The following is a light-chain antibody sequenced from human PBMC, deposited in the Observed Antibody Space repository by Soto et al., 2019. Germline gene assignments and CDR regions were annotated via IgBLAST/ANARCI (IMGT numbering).Light chain of an antibody. J-gene: IGKJ5*01. V-gene: IGKV3-15*01. CDR1: QSVSTK. Sequence: ILMTQSPATLSVSPFGTATLCFMASQSVSTKLAWYQQKPGQAPRLLINGASTRATGVPARFSGWGSGTEFTLTISSLQSEDFAVYYCQQYHNWPPITFGQGTRLEIK. CDR2: GAS. CDR3: QQYHNWPPIT.